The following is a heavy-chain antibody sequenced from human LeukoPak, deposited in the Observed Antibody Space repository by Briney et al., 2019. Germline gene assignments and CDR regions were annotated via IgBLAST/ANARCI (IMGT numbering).Heavy chain of an antibody. CDR2: IYYSGST. D-gene: IGHD6-13*01. V-gene: IGHV4-39*01. J-gene: IGHJ4*02. CDR3: ARLEREQQLNY. CDR1: GGSISSSSYY. Sequence: SETLSLTCTVSGGSISSSSYYWGWIRQPPGKGLEWIGSIYYSGSTYYNPSLKSRVTISVDTSKNQFSLKLSSVTAADTAVYYCARLEREQQLNYWGQGTLVTVSS.